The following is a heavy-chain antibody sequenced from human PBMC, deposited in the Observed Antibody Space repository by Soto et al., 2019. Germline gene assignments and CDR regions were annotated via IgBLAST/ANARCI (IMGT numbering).Heavy chain of an antibody. V-gene: IGHV4-30-4*01. CDR1: GDSITSDDYY. CDR3: ARASVQIINSYRAKDV. Sequence: QVQLQESGPGLLRRSQTLSLTCTVSGDSITSDDYYWTWIRQPPGKGLEWLGHIYYTGSTSYNPSLESRGSISLDTSKNQFSLRVRSVTAADTAVYYCARASVQIINSYRAKDVWGHGTSIIVSS. J-gene: IGHJ6*02. CDR2: IYYTGST. D-gene: IGHD3-10*01.